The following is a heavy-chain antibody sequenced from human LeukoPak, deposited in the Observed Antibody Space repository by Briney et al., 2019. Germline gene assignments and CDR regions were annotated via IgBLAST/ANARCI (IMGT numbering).Heavy chain of an antibody. D-gene: IGHD6-19*01. J-gene: IGHJ3*02. Sequence: PLETLSLTCTVSGGSISSGDYYWSWIRQPPGKGLEWIGYIYYSGSTYYNPSLKSRVTISVDTSKNQFSLKLSSVTAADTAVYYCARETAGTYAFDIWGQGTMVTVSS. CDR2: IYYSGST. V-gene: IGHV4-30-4*01. CDR1: GGSISSGDYY. CDR3: ARETAGTYAFDI.